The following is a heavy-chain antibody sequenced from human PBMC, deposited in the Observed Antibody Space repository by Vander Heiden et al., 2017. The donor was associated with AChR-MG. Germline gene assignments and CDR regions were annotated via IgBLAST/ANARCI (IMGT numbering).Heavy chain of an antibody. CDR1: GGTFSSYA. V-gene: IGHV1-69*01. D-gene: IGHD6-13*01. CDR3: AREITSLYSRDGAYYFDY. CDR2: IIPIFGTA. J-gene: IGHJ4*02. Sequence: QVQLVQSGAEVKKPGSSVKVSCKASGGTFSSYAISWVRQAPGQGLEWMGGIIPIFGTANYAQKFQGRVTITADESTSTAYMELSSLRSEDTAVYYCAREITSLYSRDGAYYFDYWGQGTLVTVSS.